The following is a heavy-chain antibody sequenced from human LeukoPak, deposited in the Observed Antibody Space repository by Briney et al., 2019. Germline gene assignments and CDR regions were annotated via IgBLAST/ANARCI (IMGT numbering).Heavy chain of an antibody. D-gene: IGHD2-2*02. CDR3: AKGYCGSTTCYTGFDY. V-gene: IGHV3-7*01. Sequence: GGSLRLSCAASGFTFSSYWMSWVRQAPGKGLEWVANIKQDGSEKYYVDSVKGRFTISRDNAKNSLYLQMNSLRAEDTAVYYCAKGYCGSTTCYTGFDYWGQGTLVTVSS. CDR2: IKQDGSEK. CDR1: GFTFSSYW. J-gene: IGHJ4*02.